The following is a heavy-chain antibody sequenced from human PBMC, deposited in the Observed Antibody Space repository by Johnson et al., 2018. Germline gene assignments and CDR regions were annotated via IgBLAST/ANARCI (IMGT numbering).Heavy chain of an antibody. V-gene: IGHV3-47*02. Sequence: VQLVESGGGLVQPGGSLRPSCAASGFAFSSYVLHWVRRAPGKGPEWVSAIGTGGDTYYADSVMGRFTISRANAKNSLYLQMHSLRAEDTAVYYCSGEYGDYATYYYYGMDVWGQGTTVTVSS. J-gene: IGHJ6*02. D-gene: IGHD4-17*01. CDR2: IGTGGDT. CDR1: GFAFSSYV. CDR3: SGEYGDYATYYYYGMDV.